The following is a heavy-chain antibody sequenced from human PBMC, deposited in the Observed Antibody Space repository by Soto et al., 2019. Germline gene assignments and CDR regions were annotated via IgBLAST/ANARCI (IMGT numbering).Heavy chain of an antibody. D-gene: IGHD6-19*01. CDR3: ARGGKAVAGPDY. Sequence: EVQMLESGGGLVQPGGSLRLSCAASGFTVSSYAMSWVRQAPGKGLEWVAAIRSSGSSTYYTDSVKGRFTISRDNSKNTLYLDMNSLRAEDTALYYCARGGKAVAGPDYWGQGTLVTVSS. V-gene: IGHV3-23*01. CDR1: GFTVSSYA. J-gene: IGHJ4*02. CDR2: IRSSGSST.